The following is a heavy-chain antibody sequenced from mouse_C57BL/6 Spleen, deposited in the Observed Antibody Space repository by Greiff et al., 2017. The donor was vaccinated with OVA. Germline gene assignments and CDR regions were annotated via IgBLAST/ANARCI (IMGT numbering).Heavy chain of an antibody. CDR2: IDPETGGT. CDR1: GYTFTDYE. Sequence: VKLMESGAELVRPGASVTLSCKASGYTFTDYEMHWVKQTPVHGLEWIGAIDPETGGTAYNQKFKGKAILTADKSSSTAYMELRSLTSEDSAVYYCTRLRLRSYAMDYWGQGTSVTVSS. CDR3: TRLRLRSYAMDY. D-gene: IGHD3-2*02. J-gene: IGHJ4*01. V-gene: IGHV1-15*01.